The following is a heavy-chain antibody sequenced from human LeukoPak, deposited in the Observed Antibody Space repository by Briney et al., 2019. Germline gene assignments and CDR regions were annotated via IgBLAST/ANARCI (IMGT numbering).Heavy chain of an antibody. J-gene: IGHJ5*02. D-gene: IGHD6-19*01. Sequence: SETLSLACTVSGYSISSGYYWGWIRQPPGKGLEWIGSIYHSGSTYYNPSLKSRVTISVDTSKNQFSLKLSSVTAADTAVYYCARDRQWLAWGQGTLVTVSS. CDR2: IYHSGST. CDR3: ARDRQWLA. CDR1: GYSISSGYY. V-gene: IGHV4-38-2*02.